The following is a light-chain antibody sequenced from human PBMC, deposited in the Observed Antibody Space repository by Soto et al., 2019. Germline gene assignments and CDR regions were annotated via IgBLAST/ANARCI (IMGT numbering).Light chain of an antibody. V-gene: IGLV1-40*01. CDR2: GDT. CDR1: SSNIGAGYD. Sequence: VLTQPPSVSGAPGQRVTISCTGSSSNIGAGYDVHWYQQLPGTAPKLLVSGDTNRPSGVPDRFSGSKSGTSASLAITGLRAEDEADYYCQSFDSSLSGWVFGGGTKLTVL. J-gene: IGLJ3*02. CDR3: QSFDSSLSGWV.